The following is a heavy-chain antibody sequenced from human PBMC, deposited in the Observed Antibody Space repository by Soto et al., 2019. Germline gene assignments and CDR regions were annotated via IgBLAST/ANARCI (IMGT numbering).Heavy chain of an antibody. Sequence: ASVKVSCKASGYTFTSYYMHWVRQAPGQGLEWMGIINPSGGSTSYAQKFQGRVTMTRDTSTSTVYMELSSLRSEDTAVYYCARVYCSGGSCYSTGYWGQGTLVTVSS. CDR2: INPSGGST. CDR1: GYTFTSYY. CDR3: ARVYCSGGSCYSTGY. J-gene: IGHJ4*02. D-gene: IGHD2-15*01. V-gene: IGHV1-46*03.